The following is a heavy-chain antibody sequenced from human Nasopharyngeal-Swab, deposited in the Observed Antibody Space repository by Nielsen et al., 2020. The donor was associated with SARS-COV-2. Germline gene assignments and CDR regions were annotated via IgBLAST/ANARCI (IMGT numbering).Heavy chain of an antibody. CDR1: GFTFSSYW. D-gene: IGHD5-18*01. J-gene: IGHJ6*02. CDR3: ARLSAYGYGLEIYYYYYYGMDV. CDR2: IKQDGSEK. Sequence: GWSLRLSCAASGFTFSSYWMSWVRQAPGKGLEWVANIKQDGSEKYYVDSVKGRFTISRDYAKNSLYLQMNSLRAENTAVYYCARLSAYGYGLEIYYYYYYGMDVWGQGTTVTVSS. V-gene: IGHV3-7*01.